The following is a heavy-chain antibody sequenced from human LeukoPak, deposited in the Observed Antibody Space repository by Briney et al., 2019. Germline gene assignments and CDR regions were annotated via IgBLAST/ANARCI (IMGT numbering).Heavy chain of an antibody. J-gene: IGHJ4*02. D-gene: IGHD3-16*01. Sequence: PSETLSLTCTVSGGSISGYYWSWFRQPPGKGLGWIGYISYSGSTNYNPSLKSRVTISVDTPKNQFSLKLTSVTAADTAVYYCARDLQSGPPVGWGQGTLVTVSS. V-gene: IGHV4-59*01. CDR2: ISYSGST. CDR3: ARDLQSGPPVG. CDR1: GGSISGYY.